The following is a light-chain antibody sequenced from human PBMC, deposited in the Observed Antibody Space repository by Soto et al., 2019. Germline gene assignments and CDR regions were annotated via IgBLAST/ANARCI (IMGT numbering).Light chain of an antibody. J-gene: IGKJ1*01. CDR1: QSVATN. CDR3: QQYNDWPLT. Sequence: EAVLTQSPATLSVSPGERATLSCRASQSVATNLAWYQQRPGQAPRLLIYGASKRAIGLPARFSGSGSGTEFTLIITSLQSEDFALYYCQQYNDWPLTFGQGTKVDIK. CDR2: GAS. V-gene: IGKV3-15*01.